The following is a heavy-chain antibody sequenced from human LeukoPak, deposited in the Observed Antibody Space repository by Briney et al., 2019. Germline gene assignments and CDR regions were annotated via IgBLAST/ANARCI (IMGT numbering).Heavy chain of an antibody. CDR3: ARDTRDWTGFDY. D-gene: IGHD1-1*01. Sequence: PGGSLRLSCAASGFTVSSNYMSWVRQAPGKGLEWVSVIYSGGSTYYADSVKGRFTISRDNSKNTLYLQMNSLRAEDTTVYYCARDTRDWTGFDYWGQGTLVTVSS. J-gene: IGHJ4*02. CDR2: IYSGGST. CDR1: GFTVSSNY. V-gene: IGHV3-53*01.